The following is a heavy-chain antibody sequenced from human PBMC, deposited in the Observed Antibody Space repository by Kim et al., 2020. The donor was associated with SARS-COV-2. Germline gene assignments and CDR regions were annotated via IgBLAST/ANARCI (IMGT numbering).Heavy chain of an antibody. CDR1: GGSISSGGYY. V-gene: IGHV4-31*03. CDR3: ARYGQWYFDY. Sequence: SETLSLTCTVSGGSISSGGYYWSWIRQHPGKGLEWIGYIYYSGSTYYNPSLKSRVTISVDTSKNQFSLKLSSVTAADTAVYYCARYGQWYFDYWGQGTLVTVSS. J-gene: IGHJ4*02. CDR2: IYYSGST. D-gene: IGHD6-19*01.